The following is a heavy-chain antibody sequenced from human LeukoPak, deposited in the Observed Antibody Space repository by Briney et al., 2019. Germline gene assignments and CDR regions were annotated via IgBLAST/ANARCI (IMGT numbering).Heavy chain of an antibody. V-gene: IGHV4-38-2*01. J-gene: IGHJ4*02. CDR3: ARGSLFLSLWFWELYVY. CDR2: IYHSGST. CDR1: GYSISSGYY. Sequence: SETLSLTCAVSGYSISSGYYWGWIRQPPGKGLEWIGSIYHSGSTYYNPSLKSRVTISVDTSKNQFSLKLSSVTAADTAVYYCARGSLFLSLWFWELYVYWGQGTLVTVSS. D-gene: IGHD3-10*01.